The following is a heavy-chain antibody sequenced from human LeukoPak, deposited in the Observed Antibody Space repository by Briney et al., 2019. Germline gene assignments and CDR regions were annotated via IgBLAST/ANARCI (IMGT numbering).Heavy chain of an antibody. Sequence: SETLSLTCAVYGGSFSGYYRSWIRQPPGKGLEWIGEINHSGSTNYNPSLKSRVTISVDTSKNQFSLKLSSVTAADTAVYYCARGGYCSSTSCYTLRGGFDYWGQGTLVTVSS. CDR1: GGSFSGYY. J-gene: IGHJ4*02. D-gene: IGHD2-2*02. CDR3: ARGGYCSSTSCYTLRGGFDY. CDR2: INHSGST. V-gene: IGHV4-34*01.